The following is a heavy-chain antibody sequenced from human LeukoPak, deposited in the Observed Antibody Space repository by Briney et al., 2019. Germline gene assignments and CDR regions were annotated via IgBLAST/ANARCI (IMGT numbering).Heavy chain of an antibody. Sequence: GGSLRLSCAAPGFTFANYAMSWVRQAPGKGLEWVSGISGSGGSTDYADSVKGRFTISRANSKNTLYLQMNSLRAEDTAVYYCAKAAYGGNSLAFDIWGQGAMVTVSS. J-gene: IGHJ3*02. D-gene: IGHD4-23*01. CDR2: ISGSGGST. CDR3: AKAAYGGNSLAFDI. CDR1: GFTFANYA. V-gene: IGHV3-23*01.